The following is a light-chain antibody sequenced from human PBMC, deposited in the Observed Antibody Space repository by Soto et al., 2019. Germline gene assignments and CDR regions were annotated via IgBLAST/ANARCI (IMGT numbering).Light chain of an antibody. CDR2: GAS. Sequence: EIVLTQSPGTLSLSPGERATLSCRASQSVSSSYLAWYQQKPGQAPRLLIYGASSRATGIPDRFSGSRSGTDFTLTISRLEPEDFAVYYCQQYGSSPPITFGQGTRLEMK. CDR1: QSVSSSY. CDR3: QQYGSSPPIT. J-gene: IGKJ5*01. V-gene: IGKV3-20*01.